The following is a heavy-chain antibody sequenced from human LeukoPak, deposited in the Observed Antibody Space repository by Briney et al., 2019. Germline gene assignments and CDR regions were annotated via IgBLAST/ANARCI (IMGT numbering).Heavy chain of an antibody. V-gene: IGHV4-30-2*01. J-gene: IGHJ4*02. D-gene: IGHD6-13*01. CDR2: TYHSGST. CDR3: ARISIAAATIDY. Sequence: SETLSLTCAVSGGSISSGGYSWSWIRQPPGKGLEWIGYTYHSGSTYYNPSLKSRVTISVDRSKNQFSLELSSVTAADTAVYYCARISIAAATIDYWGQGTLVTVSS. CDR1: GGSISSGGYS.